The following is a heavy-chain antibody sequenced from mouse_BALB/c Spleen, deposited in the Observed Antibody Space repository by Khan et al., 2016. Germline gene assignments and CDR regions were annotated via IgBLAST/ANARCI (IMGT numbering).Heavy chain of an antibody. D-gene: IGHD6-2*01. Sequence: VQLQQSGAEFVKPGASVKLSCTASGFNIKDTYMHWVKQRPEQGLEWIGRIEPANGNTKYDPKFQGKATVTADTSSNTAYLQLSSLTSEDTAVYFFSVSSCSYDAIDYLGQGTSVTVSS. CDR1: GFNIKDTY. CDR3: SVSSCSYDAIDY. CDR2: IEPANGNT. J-gene: IGHJ4*01. V-gene: IGHV14-3*02.